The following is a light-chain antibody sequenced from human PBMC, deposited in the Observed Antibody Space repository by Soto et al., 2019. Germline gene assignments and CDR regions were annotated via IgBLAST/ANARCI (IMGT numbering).Light chain of an antibody. J-gene: IGLJ1*01. CDR3: CSYAGGYTFV. Sequence: GQSVTISCTGASGNIGAYNFVSWYQLHPDKAPKVIIYDATKRPSGVPDRFSGSKSGNTASLTISGLQAEDEADYYCCSYAGGYTFVFGNGTKVTVL. CDR1: SGNIGAYNF. CDR2: DAT. V-gene: IGLV2-11*01.